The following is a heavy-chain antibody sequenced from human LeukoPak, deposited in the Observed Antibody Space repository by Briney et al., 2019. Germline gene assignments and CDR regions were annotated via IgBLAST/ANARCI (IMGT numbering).Heavy chain of an antibody. CDR2: IKSKTDGGTT. V-gene: IGHV3-15*01. CDR3: TTDQSYDFWSGYYMFDY. CDR1: GFTFSNAW. Sequence: KPGGSLRLSCAASGFTFSNAWMSWVRQAPGKGLEWVGRIKSKTDGGTTDYAAPVKGRFTISRDDSKNTLYLQMSSLKTEDTAVYYCTTDQSYDFWSGYYMFDYWGQGTLVTVTS. D-gene: IGHD3-3*01. J-gene: IGHJ4*02.